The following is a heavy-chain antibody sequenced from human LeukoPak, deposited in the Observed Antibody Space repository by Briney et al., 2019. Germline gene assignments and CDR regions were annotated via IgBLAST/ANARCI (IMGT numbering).Heavy chain of an antibody. Sequence: GGSLRLSCAASGFTFSSYWMSWVRQAPGKGLEWVANIKQDGREKYYVDSLKGRFTISRDNAKNSLYLQMNSLRAEDTAVYYCARYCTNGVCYNFDYWGQGTLVTVSS. CDR2: IKQDGREK. CDR1: GFTFSSYW. CDR3: ARYCTNGVCYNFDY. D-gene: IGHD2-8*01. J-gene: IGHJ4*02. V-gene: IGHV3-7*01.